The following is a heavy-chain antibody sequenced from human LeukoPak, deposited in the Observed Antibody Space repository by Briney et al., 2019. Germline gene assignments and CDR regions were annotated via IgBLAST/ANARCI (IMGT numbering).Heavy chain of an antibody. V-gene: IGHV3-21*01. CDR3: AKEWGYSYMYDM. Sequence: PGGSLRLSCAASGFTFSSFSMNWVRQAPGKGLEWVPSISTSSSYIYYADSVKGRFTISRDNAKNSLHLQMNSLRAEDTAVYYCAKEWGYSYMYDMWGQGTLVTVSS. D-gene: IGHD5-18*01. CDR2: ISTSSSYI. CDR1: GFTFSSFS. J-gene: IGHJ4*02.